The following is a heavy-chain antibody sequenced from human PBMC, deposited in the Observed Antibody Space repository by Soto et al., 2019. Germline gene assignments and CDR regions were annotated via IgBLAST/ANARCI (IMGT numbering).Heavy chain of an antibody. D-gene: IGHD6-19*01. CDR3: ATTLAVAAPFDY. J-gene: IGHJ4*02. Sequence: AAVKVSCKVSGYTLTELSMHWVRQAPGKGLEWMGGFDPEDGETIYAQKFQGRVTMTEDTSTDTAYMELSSLRSEDTAVYYCATTLAVAAPFDYWGQGTLVTVSS. V-gene: IGHV1-24*01. CDR2: FDPEDGET. CDR1: GYTLTELS.